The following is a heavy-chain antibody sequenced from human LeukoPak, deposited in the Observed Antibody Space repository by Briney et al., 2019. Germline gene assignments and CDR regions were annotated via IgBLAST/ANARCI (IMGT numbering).Heavy chain of an antibody. D-gene: IGHD1-26*01. V-gene: IGHV1-2*02. CDR1: GYTFTGYY. CDR3: ARGTRNSGSYYSYY. Sequence: VGSVKVSSKASGYTFTGYYMHWGRQAPGQGLGWMGWINPNSGGTNYAQKFQGRVTMTRDTSISTAYMELSRLRSDDTAVYYCARGTRNSGSYYSYYWGQGTLVTVSS. J-gene: IGHJ4*02. CDR2: INPNSGGT.